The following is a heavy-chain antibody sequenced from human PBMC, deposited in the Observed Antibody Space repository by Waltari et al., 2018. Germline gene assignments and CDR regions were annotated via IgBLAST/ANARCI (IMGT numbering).Heavy chain of an antibody. D-gene: IGHD3-22*01. CDR2: IWYDGSNK. CDR1: GFTFSSYG. CDR3: ARLNWDVVKAFDY. V-gene: IGHV3-33*01. Sequence: QVQLVESGGGVVQPGRSLRLSCAASGFTFSSYGMHWVRQAPGKGLEWGAVIWYDGSNKYYADSVKGRFTISRDNAKNSLYLQMNSLRVEDTAIYYCARLNWDVVKAFDYWGQGTLVTVSS. J-gene: IGHJ4*02.